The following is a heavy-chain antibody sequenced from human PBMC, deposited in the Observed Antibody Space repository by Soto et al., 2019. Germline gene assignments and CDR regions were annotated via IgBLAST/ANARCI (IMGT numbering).Heavy chain of an antibody. J-gene: IGHJ4*02. CDR2: IYYSGSI. V-gene: IGHV4-30-4*01. CDR1: GGSISSGDYY. CDR3: ARAHGEWDFDY. D-gene: IGHD2-8*01. Sequence: QVQLQESGPGLVKPSQTLSLTCTVSGGSISSGDYYWSWIRQPPGKGLEWIGYIYYSGSIYYNPSLEGRVSISVDTSKNQFSLKLSSVTAADTAVYYCARAHGEWDFDYWGQGTLVTVSS.